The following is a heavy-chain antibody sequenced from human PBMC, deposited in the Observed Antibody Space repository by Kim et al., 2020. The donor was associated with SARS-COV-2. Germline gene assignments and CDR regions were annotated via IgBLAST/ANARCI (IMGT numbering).Heavy chain of an antibody. D-gene: IGHD2-21*02. J-gene: IGHJ6*02. CDR3: AKDGYLGVTDDYYYGMDV. V-gene: IGHV3-9*01. Sequence: KGRFTLSRDNAKNSLYLQMNSLRAEDTALYYCAKDGYLGVTDDYYYGMDVWGQGTTVTVSS.